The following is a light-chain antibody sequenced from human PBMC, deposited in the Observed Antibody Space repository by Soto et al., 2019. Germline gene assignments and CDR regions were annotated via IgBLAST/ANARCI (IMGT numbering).Light chain of an antibody. CDR2: DAS. V-gene: IGKV3-11*01. CDR3: QQRSNWPALT. J-gene: IGKJ4*01. CDR1: QSVSSY. Sequence: EIVLTQSPATLSLSPGERATLSCRASQSVSSYLAWYQQKPGRAPRLLIYDASNRATGIPARFSGSGSGTDFTLTISSLEPEDFAVYYCQQRSNWPALTVGGGTKVDSK.